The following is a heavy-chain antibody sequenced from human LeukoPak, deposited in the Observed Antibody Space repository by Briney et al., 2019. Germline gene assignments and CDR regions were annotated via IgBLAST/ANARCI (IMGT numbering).Heavy chain of an antibody. V-gene: IGHV3-23*01. Sequence: PGGSLRLSCAAPKFAFSSCAMSWVRQAPGKGLEWVSAISGGGGNTYYADSVKGRFTISRDNSKNTLYLQMNSLRAEDTAVYYCGKNRYSGSLSPFDIWGQGTMVTVSS. CDR2: ISGGGGNT. CDR1: KFAFSSCA. J-gene: IGHJ3*02. CDR3: GKNRYSGSLSPFDI. D-gene: IGHD1-26*01.